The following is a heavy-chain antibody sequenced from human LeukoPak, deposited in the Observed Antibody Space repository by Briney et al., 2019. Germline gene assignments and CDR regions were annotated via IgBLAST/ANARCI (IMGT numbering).Heavy chain of an antibody. CDR3: AKKIGVGATSLYFDY. Sequence: GGSLRLSXAASGFTFSSYAMSWVRQAPGKGLEWVSAISGSGGSTYYADSVKGRFTISRDNSENTLYLQMNSLRAEDTAVYCCAKKIGVGATSLYFDYWGQGTLVTVSS. CDR1: GFTFSSYA. CDR2: ISGSGGST. V-gene: IGHV3-23*01. J-gene: IGHJ4*02. D-gene: IGHD1-26*01.